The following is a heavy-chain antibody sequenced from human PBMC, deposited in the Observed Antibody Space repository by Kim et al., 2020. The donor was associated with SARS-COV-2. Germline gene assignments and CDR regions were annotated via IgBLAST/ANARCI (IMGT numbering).Heavy chain of an antibody. CDR2: IIPIFGTA. D-gene: IGHD3-22*01. V-gene: IGHV1-69*13. J-gene: IGHJ3*02. Sequence: SVKVSCKASGGTFSSYAISWVRQAPGQGLEWMGGIIPIFGTANYAQKFQSRVTITADESTSTAYMELSSLRSEDTAVYYCARVGITMIVVERDAFDIWGQGTMVTVSS. CDR3: ARVGITMIVVERDAFDI. CDR1: GGTFSSYA.